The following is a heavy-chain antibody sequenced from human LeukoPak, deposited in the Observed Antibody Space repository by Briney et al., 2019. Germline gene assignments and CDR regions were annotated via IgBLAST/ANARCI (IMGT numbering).Heavy chain of an antibody. CDR1: GGIFSSYA. CDR2: IIPIFGTP. D-gene: IGHD3-22*01. CDR3: ARDPRRSYYDSSGYYSYRFDP. J-gene: IGHJ5*02. Sequence: GSSVKVSCKASGGIFSSYAISWVRQAPGQGLEWMGAIIPIFGTPNYAQKFQGRVTITADTSTSTAYMELRSLRSDDTAVYYCARDPRRSYYDSSGYYSYRFDPWGQGTLVTVSS. V-gene: IGHV1-69*06.